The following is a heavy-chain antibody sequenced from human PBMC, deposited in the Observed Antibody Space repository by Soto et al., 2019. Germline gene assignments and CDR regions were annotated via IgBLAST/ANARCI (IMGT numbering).Heavy chain of an antibody. CDR2: IYYSGST. J-gene: IGHJ3*02. Sequence: SETLSLTCTVSGGSISSGGYYWSWIRQHPGKGLEWIGYIYYSGSTYYNPSLKSRVTISVDTSKNQFSLKLSSVTAADTAVYYCARLVDTARAFDIWGQGTMVTVSS. CDR3: ARLVDTARAFDI. D-gene: IGHD5-18*01. CDR1: GGSISSGGYY. V-gene: IGHV4-31*03.